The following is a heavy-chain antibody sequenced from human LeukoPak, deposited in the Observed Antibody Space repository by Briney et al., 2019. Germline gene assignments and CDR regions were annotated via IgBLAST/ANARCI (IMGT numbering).Heavy chain of an antibody. J-gene: IGHJ5*02. CDR2: IYYSGST. V-gene: IGHV4-59*11. D-gene: IGHD3-16*01. CDR1: GGSISSHY. CDR3: ARVELLGWFDP. Sequence: NPSETLSLTCTVSGGSISSHYWSWIRQPPGKGLAWIGYIYYSGSTNYNPSLKSRVTISVDTSKNQFSLKLSSVTAADTAVYYCARVELLGWFDPWGRGTLVTVSS.